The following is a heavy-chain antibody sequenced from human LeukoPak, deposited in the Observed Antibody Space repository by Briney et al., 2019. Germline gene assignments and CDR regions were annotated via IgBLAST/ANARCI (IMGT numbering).Heavy chain of an antibody. CDR1: GGSISSYY. CDR3: ARVRRTDIVGAVDAFDI. V-gene: IGHV4-59*01. CDR2: IYYSGST. J-gene: IGHJ3*02. Sequence: PSETLSLTCTVSGGSISSYYWSWIRQPPGKGLEWIGYIYYSGSTNYNPSLKSRVTISVDTSKNQFSLKLSSVTAAGTAVYYCARVRRTDIVGAVDAFDIWGQGTMVTVSS. D-gene: IGHD1-26*01.